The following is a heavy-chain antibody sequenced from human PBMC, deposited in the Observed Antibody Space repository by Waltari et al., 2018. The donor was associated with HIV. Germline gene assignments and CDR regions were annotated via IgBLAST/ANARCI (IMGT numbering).Heavy chain of an antibody. Sequence: EVQLLESGGGLVQPGGSLRLSCAASGFTFSSYAMSWVRQAPGRGREGVSAISVSGGSTYDADSGKGRFTISRDNSKNTLYLQMNSLRAEDTAVYYCAKLIAVAGRGDYWGQGTLVTVSS. CDR3: AKLIAVAGRGDY. CDR1: GFTFSSYA. D-gene: IGHD6-19*01. CDR2: ISVSGGST. J-gene: IGHJ4*02. V-gene: IGHV3-23*01.